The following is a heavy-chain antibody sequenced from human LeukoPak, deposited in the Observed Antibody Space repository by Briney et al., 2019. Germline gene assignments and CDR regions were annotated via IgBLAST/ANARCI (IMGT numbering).Heavy chain of an antibody. V-gene: IGHV3-48*03. D-gene: IGHD1-26*01. Sequence: PGGSLRLSCEASGFPFGSYVMSWVRQAPGKGLEWIAYINHNAEMIFYPDFVKGRFTISRDNAKNSLYLQMNSLSAEDTAVYYCARWSPQSYGKYYLDSWGQGTLVTVSS. CDR1: GFPFGSYV. CDR3: ARWSPQSYGKYYLDS. J-gene: IGHJ4*02. CDR2: INHNAEMI.